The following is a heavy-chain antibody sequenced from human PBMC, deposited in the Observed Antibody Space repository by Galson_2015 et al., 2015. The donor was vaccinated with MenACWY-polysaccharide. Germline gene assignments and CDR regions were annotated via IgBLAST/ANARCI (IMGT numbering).Heavy chain of an antibody. Sequence: SVKVSCKASGYSLITIYMHWVRQAPGQGLEWLGILVPREGTTVYSQSFQNRISITRDTATGTVFLELTSLTSDDTAVYYCAREYYNTRSPRGGLDVWGQGTTVTVSS. J-gene: IGHJ6*02. CDR3: AREYYNTRSPRGGLDV. V-gene: IGHV1-46*01. CDR2: LVPREGTT. CDR1: GYSLITIY. D-gene: IGHD3-10*01.